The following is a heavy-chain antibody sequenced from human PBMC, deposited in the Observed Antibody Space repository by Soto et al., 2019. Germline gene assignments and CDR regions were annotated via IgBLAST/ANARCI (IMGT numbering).Heavy chain of an antibody. CDR2: ISGSGGST. V-gene: IGHV3-23*01. CDR3: AKALRITMIVVVIVAFPSDAFDI. D-gene: IGHD3-22*01. Sequence: QPVGSLRLSCAASGFTFSSYAMSWVRQAPGKGLEWVSAISGSGGSTYYADSVKGRFTISRDNSKNTLYLQMNSLRAEDTAVYYCAKALRITMIVVVIVAFPSDAFDIWGQGTMVTVSS. CDR1: GFTFSSYA. J-gene: IGHJ3*02.